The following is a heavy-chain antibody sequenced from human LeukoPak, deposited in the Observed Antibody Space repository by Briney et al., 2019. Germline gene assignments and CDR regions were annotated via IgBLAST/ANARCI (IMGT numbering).Heavy chain of an antibody. CDR1: GASISAYY. CDR3: ARDDDGRGYPDY. D-gene: IGHD3-22*01. CDR2: IYISGPT. J-gene: IGHJ4*02. V-gene: IGHV4-4*07. Sequence: SETLSLTCVASGASISAYYWYWIRQPAGKGLEWIGRIYISGPTNYNPSLKSRVTMSLDTSKNQLSLKLRSVTAADTAVYYCARDDDGRGYPDYWGQGTLVTVSP.